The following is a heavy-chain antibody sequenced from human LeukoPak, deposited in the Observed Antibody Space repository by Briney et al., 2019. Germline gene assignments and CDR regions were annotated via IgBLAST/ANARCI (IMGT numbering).Heavy chain of an antibody. CDR1: GGSISSYY. Sequence: SETLSFTCTVSGGSISSYYWSWIRQPPGKGLEWIGFIYYSGSTNYNPSLKSRVTISVDTSKNQFSLKLSSVTAADTAVYYCASLGYCSGASCYLGTGAFDIWGQGTMVTVSS. D-gene: IGHD2-15*01. V-gene: IGHV4-59*01. J-gene: IGHJ3*02. CDR3: ASLGYCSGASCYLGTGAFDI. CDR2: IYYSGST.